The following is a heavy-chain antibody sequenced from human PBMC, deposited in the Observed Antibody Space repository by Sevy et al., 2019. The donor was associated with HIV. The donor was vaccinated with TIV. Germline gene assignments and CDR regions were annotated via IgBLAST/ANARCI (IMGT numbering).Heavy chain of an antibody. D-gene: IGHD2-15*01. V-gene: IGHV4-59*13. Sequence: SETLSLTCTVSGGSISSYYWSWIRQPPGKGLEWIGYIYYSGSTNYNPSLKSRVTISVDTSKNQFSLKLSSVTAADTAMYYCARSNCSGGSCYPYYYYYGMDVWGQGTTVTVSS. CDR1: GGSISSYY. CDR2: IYYSGST. CDR3: ARSNCSGGSCYPYYYYYGMDV. J-gene: IGHJ6*02.